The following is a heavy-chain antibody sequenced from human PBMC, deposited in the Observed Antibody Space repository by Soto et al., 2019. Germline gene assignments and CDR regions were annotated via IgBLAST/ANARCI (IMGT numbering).Heavy chain of an antibody. CDR1: GGSISSYY. CDR3: ARADSSGWSLPLFDY. Sequence: KSSETLSLTCTVSGGSISSYYWSWIRQPPGKGLEWIGYIYYSGSTNYNPSLKSRVTISVDTSKNQFSLKLSSVTAADTAVYYCARADSSGWSLPLFDYWGQGTLVTVSS. V-gene: IGHV4-59*08. J-gene: IGHJ4*02. D-gene: IGHD6-19*01. CDR2: IYYSGST.